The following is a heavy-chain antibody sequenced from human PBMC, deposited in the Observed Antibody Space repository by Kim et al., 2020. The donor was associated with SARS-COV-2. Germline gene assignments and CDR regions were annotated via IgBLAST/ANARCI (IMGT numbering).Heavy chain of an antibody. D-gene: IGHD3-10*01. Sequence: GGSLRLSCAASGFTFSSYGMHWVRQAPGKGLEWVAVISYDGSNKYYADSVKGRFTISRDNSKNTLYLQMNSLRAEDTAVYYCARDQDYYGSGVDYWGQGT. CDR2: ISYDGSNK. CDR3: ARDQDYYGSGVDY. J-gene: IGHJ4*02. V-gene: IGHV3-33*05. CDR1: GFTFSSYG.